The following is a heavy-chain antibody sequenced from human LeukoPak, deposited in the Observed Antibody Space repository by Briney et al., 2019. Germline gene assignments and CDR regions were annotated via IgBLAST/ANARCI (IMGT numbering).Heavy chain of an antibody. D-gene: IGHD6-13*01. CDR1: GGSFSSYY. J-gene: IGHJ6*02. CDR2: INHTGST. CDR3: ARDQIAAAGTEDYYYYGMDV. Sequence: MASETLSLTCAVYGGSFSSYYWSWIRQPPGKGLEWIGEINHTGSTNFNPSLKSRVTISLDTSKNQFSLKLSSVTAADTAVYYCARDQIAAAGTEDYYYYGMDVWGQGTTVTVSS. V-gene: IGHV4-34*01.